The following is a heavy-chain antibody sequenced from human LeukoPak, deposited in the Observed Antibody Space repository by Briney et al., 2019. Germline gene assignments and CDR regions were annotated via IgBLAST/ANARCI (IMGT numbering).Heavy chain of an antibody. D-gene: IGHD3-22*01. V-gene: IGHV4-59*01. CDR2: IYYSGST. CDR1: GGSISSYY. Sequence: SETLSLTCTVSGGSISSYYWSWIRQPPGKGLECIGYIYYSGSTNYNPSLKGRVTISIDTSKNQISLKLSSVTAADTAVYYCARRNYDIFAFDIWGQGTMVTVAS. CDR3: ARRNYDIFAFDI. J-gene: IGHJ3*02.